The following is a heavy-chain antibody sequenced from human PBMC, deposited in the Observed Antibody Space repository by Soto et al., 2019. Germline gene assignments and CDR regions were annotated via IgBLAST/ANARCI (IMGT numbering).Heavy chain of an antibody. CDR2: IKQDGSEK. CDR1: GFTFSSYW. Sequence: EVQLVESGGGLVQPGGSLRLSCAASGFTFSSYWMSWVRQAPGKGLEWVANIKQDGSEKYYVDSVKGRFTISRDNAKNSLYLQMNSLRAEDTAVYYCPRGMRYSSGWYYFDYWGQGTLVTVSS. CDR3: PRGMRYSSGWYYFDY. D-gene: IGHD6-19*01. J-gene: IGHJ4*02. V-gene: IGHV3-7*01.